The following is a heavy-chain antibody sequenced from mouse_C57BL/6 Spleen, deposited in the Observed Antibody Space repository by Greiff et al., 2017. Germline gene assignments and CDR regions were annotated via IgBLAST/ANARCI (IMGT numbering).Heavy chain of an antibody. Sequence: VQLQQSGAELVKPGASVKISCKASGYAFSSYWMNWVKQRPGKGLEWIGQIYPGDGDTNYNGKFKGKATLTADKSSSTAYMQLSSLTSEDSAVYFCASNSNYEAWFAYWGQGTLVTVSA. D-gene: IGHD2-5*01. V-gene: IGHV1-80*01. CDR3: ASNSNYEAWFAY. CDR1: GYAFSSYW. J-gene: IGHJ3*01. CDR2: IYPGDGDT.